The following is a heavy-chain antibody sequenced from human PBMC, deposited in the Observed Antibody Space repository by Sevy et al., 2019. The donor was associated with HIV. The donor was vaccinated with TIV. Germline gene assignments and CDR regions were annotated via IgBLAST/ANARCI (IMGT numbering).Heavy chain of an antibody. CDR1: GGTFSSYD. J-gene: IGHJ5*02. CDR3: ARVGRAGAGSLLGWFDP. V-gene: IGHV1-69*13. CDR2: IIPIFGTA. Sequence: ASVKVSCKASGGTFSSYDISWVRQAPGQGLEWVGGIIPIFGTANYAQKFQGRVTVTADESTSTAYMELSSLRSDDTAFYYCARVGRAGAGSLLGWFDPWGQGTLVTVSS. D-gene: IGHD6-13*01.